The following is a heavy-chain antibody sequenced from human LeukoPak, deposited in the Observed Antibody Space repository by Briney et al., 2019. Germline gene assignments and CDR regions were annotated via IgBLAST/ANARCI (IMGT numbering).Heavy chain of an antibody. J-gene: IGHJ5*02. CDR2: ISAYNGNT. CDR1: GYTFTSYG. Sequence: GASVKVSCKASGYTFTSYGSSGVRQAPGQGLEWMGWISAYNGNTNYAQKLQGRVTMTTDTSTSTAYMELRSLRSDDTAVYYCARVVGGYYDSSGYYYWFDPWGQGTLVTVSS. D-gene: IGHD3-22*01. CDR3: ARVVGGYYDSSGYYYWFDP. V-gene: IGHV1-18*01.